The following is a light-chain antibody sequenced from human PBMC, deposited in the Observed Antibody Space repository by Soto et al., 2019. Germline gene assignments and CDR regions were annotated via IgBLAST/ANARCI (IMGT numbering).Light chain of an antibody. CDR1: SNDVGGYND. CDR3: SSYTTSSTVV. CDR2: EVS. Sequence: QSVLTQPASVSGSPGQSITISCTGTSNDVGGYNDVSWYQQHPGKAPKLMIYEVSNRPSGVSNRFSGSKSGNTASLTISGLQAEDEADYYCSSYTTSSTVVFGGGTKLTVL. V-gene: IGLV2-14*01. J-gene: IGLJ2*01.